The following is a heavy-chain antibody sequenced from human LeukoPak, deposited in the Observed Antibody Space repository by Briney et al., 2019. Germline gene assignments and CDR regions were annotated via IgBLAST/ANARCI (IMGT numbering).Heavy chain of an antibody. Sequence: GGSLRLSCAASGFTFSSYAMSWVRQAPGKGLEWVAVISYDGSNKYYADSVKGRFTISRDNSKNTLYLQMNSLRAEDTAVYYCASIVGANFDYWGQGTLVTVSS. CDR3: ASIVGANFDY. CDR2: ISYDGSNK. V-gene: IGHV3-30-3*01. D-gene: IGHD1-26*01. CDR1: GFTFSSYA. J-gene: IGHJ4*02.